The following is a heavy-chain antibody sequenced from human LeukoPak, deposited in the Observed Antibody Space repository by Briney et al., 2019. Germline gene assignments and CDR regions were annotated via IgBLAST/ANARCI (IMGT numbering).Heavy chain of an antibody. CDR1: GFTFYDFG. V-gene: IGHV3-20*04. J-gene: IGHJ4*02. CDR3: ARDHCSSTTCYFED. Sequence: PGGSLRLSCVASGFTFYDFGLRWVRQVAGRGLEWVARISWNGANKVYADSVKGRFTIFRDNAENSLFLQMNSLTADDTALYYCARDHCSSTTCYFEDWGQGTLVTVSS. D-gene: IGHD2-2*01. CDR2: ISWNGANK.